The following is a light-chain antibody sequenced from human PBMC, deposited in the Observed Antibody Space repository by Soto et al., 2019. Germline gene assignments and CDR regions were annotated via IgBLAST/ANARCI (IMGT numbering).Light chain of an antibody. CDR1: QSVSSD. Sequence: EIVMTQSPATLSVSQGERATLSCRASQSVSSDLAWYQQKLGQAPRLLIYGASTRATGIPAWFSGSGSGTEFTLTISSLQSEDFAVYYCQQYNNWPLLTFGGGTKVEIK. CDR2: GAS. CDR3: QQYNNWPLLT. V-gene: IGKV3-15*01. J-gene: IGKJ4*01.